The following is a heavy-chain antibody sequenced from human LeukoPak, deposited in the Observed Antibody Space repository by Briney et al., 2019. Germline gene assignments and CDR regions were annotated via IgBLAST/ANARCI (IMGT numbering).Heavy chain of an antibody. CDR3: ARDERVYYDSSGYYYVY. D-gene: IGHD3-22*01. J-gene: IGHJ4*02. Sequence: GGSLRLSCAASGFTFSDYYMSWIRQAPGKGLEWVSYISSSGSTIYYADSVKGRSTISRDNAKNSLYLQMNSLRAEDTAVYYCARDERVYYDSSGYYYVYWGQGTLVTVSS. V-gene: IGHV3-11*01. CDR1: GFTFSDYY. CDR2: ISSSGSTI.